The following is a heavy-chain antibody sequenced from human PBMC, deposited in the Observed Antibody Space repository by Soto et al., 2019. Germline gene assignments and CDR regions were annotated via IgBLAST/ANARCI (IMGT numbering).Heavy chain of an antibody. CDR2: IWYDGSNK. Sequence: PGGSLRLSCAASGFTFSSYGMHWVRQAPGKGLEWVAVIWYDGSNKYYADSVKGRFTISRDNSKNTLYLQMNSLRADDTAVFYYAGAGVVTAIHNYYYGMDVWGQGTTVTVSS. J-gene: IGHJ6*02. CDR1: GFTFSSYG. V-gene: IGHV3-33*01. CDR3: AGAGVVTAIHNYYYGMDV. D-gene: IGHD2-21*02.